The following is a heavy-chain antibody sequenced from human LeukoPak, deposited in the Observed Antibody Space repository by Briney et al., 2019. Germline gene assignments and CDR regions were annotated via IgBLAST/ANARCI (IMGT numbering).Heavy chain of an antibody. CDR2: IYHSGST. V-gene: IGHV4-30-2*01. D-gene: IGHD6-19*01. CDR1: GGSISSGGYS. CDR3: ARALYSSGWLLYGMDV. Sequence: SQTLSLTCAVSGGSISSGGYSWSWIRQPPGKGLEWLGYIYHSGSTYYNPSLKSRVTISVGRSKNQFSLKLSSVTAADTAVYYCARALYSSGWLLYGMDVWGKGTTVTVSS. J-gene: IGHJ6*04.